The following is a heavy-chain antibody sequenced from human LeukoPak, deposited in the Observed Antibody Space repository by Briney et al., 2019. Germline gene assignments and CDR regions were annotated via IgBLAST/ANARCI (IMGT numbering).Heavy chain of an antibody. V-gene: IGHV4-4*07. Sequence: SETLSLTCTVSGGSISYYYWSWIRQPAGKGLEWIGRIYTSGSTNYNPSLKSRVTMSVDTSKNQFSLRLTSMTTADTAVYYCARSSEYYFGPWGQGTLVTVSS. D-gene: IGHD2/OR15-2a*01. J-gene: IGHJ5*02. CDR2: IYTSGST. CDR3: ARSSEYYFGP. CDR1: GGSISYYY.